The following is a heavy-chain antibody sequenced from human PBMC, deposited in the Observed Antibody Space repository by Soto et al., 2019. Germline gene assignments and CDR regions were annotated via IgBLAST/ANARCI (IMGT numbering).Heavy chain of an antibody. J-gene: IGHJ4*02. Sequence: SETLSLTCTVSGGSISSYYWSWIRQPPGKGLEWIGYIYYSGSTNYNPSLKSRVTISVDTSKNQFSLKLSSVTAADTAVYYCARHSDDSSGYYLDYWGQGTLVTVSS. V-gene: IGHV4-59*01. D-gene: IGHD3-22*01. CDR3: ARHSDDSSGYYLDY. CDR2: IYYSGST. CDR1: GGSISSYY.